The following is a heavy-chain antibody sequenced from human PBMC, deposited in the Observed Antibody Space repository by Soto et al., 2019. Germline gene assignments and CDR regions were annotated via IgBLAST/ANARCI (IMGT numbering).Heavy chain of an antibody. CDR3: ARAVTWGLDV. Sequence: EVQLVESGGGLVQPGGSLRLSCAASGFTFSLYSMSWVRQAPGKGLEWVSYISRSSTGIHYADSVKGRFTISRDDATKSMQLQMNRLRDGDTAVYYCARAVTWGLDVWGQGTTVSISS. CDR1: GFTFSLYS. CDR2: ISRSSTGI. J-gene: IGHJ6*02. D-gene: IGHD3-10*01. V-gene: IGHV3-48*02.